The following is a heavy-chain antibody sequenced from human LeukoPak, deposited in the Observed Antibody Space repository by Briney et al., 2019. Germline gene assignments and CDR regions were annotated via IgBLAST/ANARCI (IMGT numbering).Heavy chain of an antibody. CDR1: GFTFSSYA. CDR2: TGGSGGST. J-gene: IGHJ4*02. D-gene: IGHD3-22*01. Sequence: GGSLRLSCAASGFTFSSYAMSWVRQAPGKGLEWVSATGGSGGSTYYADSVKGRFTISRDNSKNTLYLQMNSLRAKDTAVYYCAKLGGYYDCSGYYKRIPFDYWGQGTLVTVSS. V-gene: IGHV3-23*01. CDR3: AKLGGYYDCSGYYKRIPFDY.